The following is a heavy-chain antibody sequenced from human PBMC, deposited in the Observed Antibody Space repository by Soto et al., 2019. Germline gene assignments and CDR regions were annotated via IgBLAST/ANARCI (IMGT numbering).Heavy chain of an antibody. V-gene: IGHV3-11*01. J-gene: IGHJ3*02. CDR3: ARDGPYDYIWGSYRYGAFDI. Sequence: GGSLRLSCAASGFTFSDYYMSWIRQAPGKGLEWVSYISSSGSTIYYADSVKGRFTISRDNAKNSLYLQMNSLRAEDTAVYYCARDGPYDYIWGSYRYGAFDIWGQGTMVTVSS. D-gene: IGHD3-16*02. CDR1: GFTFSDYY. CDR2: ISSSGSTI.